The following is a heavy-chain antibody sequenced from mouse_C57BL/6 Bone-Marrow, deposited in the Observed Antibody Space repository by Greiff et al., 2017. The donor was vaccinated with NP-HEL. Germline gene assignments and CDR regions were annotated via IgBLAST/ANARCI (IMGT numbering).Heavy chain of an antibody. Sequence: QVQLQQPGAELVMPGASVKLSCKASGYTFTSYWMHWVKQRPGQGLEWIGEIDPSDSYTNYNQKFKGKSTLTVATSSSTAYMQLSSLTSEDSAVYYCARERLDYGSSPAWFAYWGQGTLVTVSA. CDR2: IDPSDSYT. D-gene: IGHD1-1*01. J-gene: IGHJ3*01. V-gene: IGHV1-69*01. CDR3: ARERLDYGSSPAWFAY. CDR1: GYTFTSYW.